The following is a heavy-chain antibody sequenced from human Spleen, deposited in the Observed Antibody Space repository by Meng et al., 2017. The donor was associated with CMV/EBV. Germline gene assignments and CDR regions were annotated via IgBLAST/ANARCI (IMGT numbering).Heavy chain of an antibody. CDR2: FNPNGGTT. V-gene: IGHV1-46*01. CDR1: GYTFTKFY. Sequence: SCKASGYTFTKFYIHWVRQAPGQGLEWMGVFNPNGGTTAYAQNFQGRVTMTGDTSTSTVHMELHSLRSEDTAMYFCAAKIEITYFDLWGQGTLVTVSS. J-gene: IGHJ4*02. CDR3: AAKIEITYFDL. D-gene: IGHD1-14*01.